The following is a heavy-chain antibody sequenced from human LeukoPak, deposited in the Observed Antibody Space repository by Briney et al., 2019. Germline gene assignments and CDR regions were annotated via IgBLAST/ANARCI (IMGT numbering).Heavy chain of an antibody. V-gene: IGHV4-59*01. CDR1: GGSISSYY. J-gene: IGHJ4*02. CDR2: IYYSGNT. CDR3: ARDIVGVTRAFGY. Sequence: SETLSLTCTVSGGSISSYYWSWIRQPPGKGLEWIGYIYYSGNTNYNPSLKSRVTMSVDTSKNQFSLKLSSVTAADTAVYYCARDIVGVTRAFGYWGQGTLATVSS. D-gene: IGHD1-26*01.